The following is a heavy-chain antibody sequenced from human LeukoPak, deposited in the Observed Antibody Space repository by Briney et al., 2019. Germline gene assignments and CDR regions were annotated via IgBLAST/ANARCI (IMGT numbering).Heavy chain of an antibody. V-gene: IGHV1-69*10. CDR2: IIPILGIA. J-gene: IGHJ4*02. D-gene: IGHD3-22*01. CDR1: GATFSICA. Sequence: SVKLSFKSAGATFSICAISWMRQAPGQGLEWMGGIIPILGIANYSQKFQGRVTITVYKSTRQGYMELRSLRSEATAVYYCAREYYDSSGYQFDYWGQGPLVTVS. CDR3: AREYYDSSGYQFDY.